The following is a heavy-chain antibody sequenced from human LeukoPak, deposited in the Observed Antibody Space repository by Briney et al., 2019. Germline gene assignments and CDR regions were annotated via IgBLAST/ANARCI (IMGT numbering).Heavy chain of an antibody. D-gene: IGHD1-26*01. CDR1: GYTFTGYY. V-gene: IGHV1-2*02. CDR2: INPNSGGT. J-gene: IGHJ4*02. CDR3: ARVVSRYSGSYWG. Sequence: ASVKVSCKASGYTFTGYYMHWVRQAPGQGLEWIGWINPNSGGTNYAQKFQGRVTMTRDTSISTAYMELSRLRSDDTAVYYCARVVSRYSGSYWGWGQGTLVTVSS.